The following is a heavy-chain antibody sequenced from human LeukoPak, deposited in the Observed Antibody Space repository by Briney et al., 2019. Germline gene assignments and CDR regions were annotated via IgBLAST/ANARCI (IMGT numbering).Heavy chain of an antibody. CDR2: IYYSGST. CDR3: ARSPTWYYFDY. CDR1: GGSISSNSYY. D-gene: IGHD2-8*01. V-gene: IGHV4-39*01. Sequence: SETLSLTCGVSGGSISSNSYYWGWIRQPPGKGLEWIGSIYYSGSTYYNPSLKSRVTISVDTSKNQFSLKLSSVTTADTAVFYCARSPTWYYFDYWGQGALVTVSS. J-gene: IGHJ4*02.